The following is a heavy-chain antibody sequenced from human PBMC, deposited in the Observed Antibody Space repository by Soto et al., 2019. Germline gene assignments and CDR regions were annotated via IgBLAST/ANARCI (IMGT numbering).Heavy chain of an antibody. CDR2: ISYDGSNK. V-gene: IGHV3-30*18. Sequence: QVQLVESGGGVVQPGRSLRLSCAASGFTFSSYGMHWVRRAPGKGLEWVAVISYDGSNKYYADSVKGRFTISRDNSKNTLYLQMNSLRAEDTAVYYCANLDELGYGMDVWGQGTTVTVSS. CDR3: ANLDELGYGMDV. D-gene: IGHD3-3*02. J-gene: IGHJ6*02. CDR1: GFTFSSYG.